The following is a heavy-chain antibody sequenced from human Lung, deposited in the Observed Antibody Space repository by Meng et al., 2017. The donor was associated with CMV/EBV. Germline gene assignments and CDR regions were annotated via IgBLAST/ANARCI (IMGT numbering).Heavy chain of an antibody. D-gene: IGHD2-2*02. CDR3: ARLYCSSTSCYTAGYFQH. CDR1: GYTFTSYY. J-gene: IGHJ1*01. Sequence: ASVXVSXKASGYTFTSYYMHWVRQAPGQGLEWMGIINPSGGSTSYAQKFQGRVTMTRDTSTSTVYMELSSLRSEDTAVYYCARLYCSSTSCYTAGYFQHWGQGXLVTDSS. CDR2: INPSGGST. V-gene: IGHV1-46*01.